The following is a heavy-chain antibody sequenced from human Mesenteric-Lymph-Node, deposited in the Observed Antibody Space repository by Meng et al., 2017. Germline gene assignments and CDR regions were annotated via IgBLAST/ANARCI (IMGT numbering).Heavy chain of an antibody. V-gene: IGHV1-69*01. CDR2: IIPIFGTA. J-gene: IGHJ4*02. Sequence: QVHVVQCGAGVKNPGSSVMASCKASGATFSSYAISWVRQAPGKGPEWMGGIIPIFGTANYAQKVQGRVTIAADESTSTAYMELSSLRSEDTAVYYCARSNVPYYYDSSGLIFDYWGQGTLVTVSS. D-gene: IGHD3-22*01. CDR1: GATFSSYA. CDR3: ARSNVPYYYDSSGLIFDY.